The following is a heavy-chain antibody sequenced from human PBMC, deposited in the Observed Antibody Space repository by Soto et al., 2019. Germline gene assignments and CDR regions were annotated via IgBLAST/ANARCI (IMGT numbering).Heavy chain of an antibody. V-gene: IGHV3-66*01. CDR2: IYSDGST. CDR3: ATLTKYDILTGFYPC. D-gene: IGHD3-9*01. CDR1: GFTVNSNY. Sequence: EVPLVESGGGLVQPGGSLRLSCAASGFTVNSNYMSWVRQAPGKGLEWVSVIYSDGSTYYADSVKGRFIISRDNSNNTLYFLMNSLRAEDTAVYYCATLTKYDILTGFYPCWGQGTLVTVSS. J-gene: IGHJ4*02.